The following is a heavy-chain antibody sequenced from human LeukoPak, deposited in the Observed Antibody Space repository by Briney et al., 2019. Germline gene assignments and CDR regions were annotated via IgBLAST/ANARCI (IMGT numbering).Heavy chain of an antibody. J-gene: IGHJ4*02. D-gene: IGHD3-22*01. CDR1: GYTFTNYA. Sequence: ASVNVSCKASGYTFTNYAMNWVRQAPGQGLEWMGWINPNSGGTNYAQKFQGRVTMTRDTSISTAYMELSSLRSDDTAVYYCARTMYYYDSSGYSYWGQGTLVTVSS. V-gene: IGHV1-2*02. CDR2: INPNSGGT. CDR3: ARTMYYYDSSGYSY.